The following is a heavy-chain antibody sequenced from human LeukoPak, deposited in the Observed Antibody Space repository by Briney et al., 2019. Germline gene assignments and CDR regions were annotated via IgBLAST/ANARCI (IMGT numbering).Heavy chain of an antibody. CDR3: ATGYTSNCPYN. CDR2: IYYSGST. Sequence: PSETLPLTCTVSGGSISSSSYYWGWIRQPPGKGLDWIGTIYYSGSTYYNPSLKSRVTISVDTSKNQFSLKLRSVTAADTAVYYCATGYTSNCPYNWGQGTLVTVSS. V-gene: IGHV4-39*01. D-gene: IGHD6-13*01. CDR1: GGSISSSSYY. J-gene: IGHJ4*02.